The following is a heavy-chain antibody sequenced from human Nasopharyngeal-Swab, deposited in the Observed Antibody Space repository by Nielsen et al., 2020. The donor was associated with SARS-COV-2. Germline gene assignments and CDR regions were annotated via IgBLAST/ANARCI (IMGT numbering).Heavy chain of an antibody. CDR1: RFTFSNYA. J-gene: IGHJ4*02. V-gene: IGHV3-23*01. CDR3: ATWGVGYGLN. D-gene: IGHD5-18*01. CDR2: ISGGVDST. Sequence: GESLKISCAASRFTFSNYATSWVRQAPGKGLEWVSGISGGVDSTYYADSVKGRFTISRDNSKNTLYLLMNSLRVEDTAVYYCATWGVGYGLNWGQGTLVTVSS.